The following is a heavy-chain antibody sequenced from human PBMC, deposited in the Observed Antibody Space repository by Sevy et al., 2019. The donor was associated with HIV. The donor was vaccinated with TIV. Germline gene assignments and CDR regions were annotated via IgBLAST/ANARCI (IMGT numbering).Heavy chain of an antibody. Sequence: GGSLTLSCAASGFTFSTYWMRWVRQFPGTGLAWVSRTSADGSNIIYADSVKGRFTISRDSAKNTLYLLMNSLRAEDTAIYYCARDMTVAGPSTVDFWGQGTLVTVSS. J-gene: IGHJ4*02. V-gene: IGHV3-74*01. D-gene: IGHD6-19*01. CDR1: GFTFSTYW. CDR3: ARDMTVAGPSTVDF. CDR2: TSADGSNI.